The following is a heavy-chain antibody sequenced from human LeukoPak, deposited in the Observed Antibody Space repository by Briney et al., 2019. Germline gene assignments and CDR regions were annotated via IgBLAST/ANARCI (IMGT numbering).Heavy chain of an antibody. CDR2: IYSGGST. J-gene: IGHJ4*02. CDR1: GFTVSSNY. CDR3: AREVGPFHQLDC. V-gene: IGHV3-53*01. Sequence: PGGSLRLSCAASGFTVSSNYMSWVRQAPGKGLEWVSVIYSGGSTYYADSVKGRFTISRDNSRNTLYLQMNSLRAEDTAVYYCAREVGPFHQLDCWGQGTLVTVSS. D-gene: IGHD5-24*01.